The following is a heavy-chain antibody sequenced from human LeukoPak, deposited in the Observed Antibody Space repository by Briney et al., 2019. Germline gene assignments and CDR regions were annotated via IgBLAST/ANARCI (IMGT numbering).Heavy chain of an antibody. CDR2: IYYSGGT. CDR3: ARECRDDYFYYYGMDV. J-gene: IGHJ6*02. D-gene: IGHD1-1*01. CDR1: GGSLSSGGYY. V-gene: IGHV4-31*03. Sequence: SQSLSLTCTVSGGSLSSGGYYWSWLREHPGRGLECFGYIYYSGGTYYTPSLKSRVPISVDTSKKKFSLRLSSVPAADTPVYSCARECRDDYFYYYGMDVWGQGTTVTVSS.